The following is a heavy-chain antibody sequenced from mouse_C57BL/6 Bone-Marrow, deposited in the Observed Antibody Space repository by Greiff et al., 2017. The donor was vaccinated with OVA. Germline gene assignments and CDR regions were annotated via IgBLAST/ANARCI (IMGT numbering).Heavy chain of an antibody. Sequence: EVMLVASGGGLVKPGGSLKLSCAASGFTFSSYAMSWVRQTPEKRLEWVATISDGGSYTYYPDNVKGRFTISRDNAKNNLYLQMSHLKSEDTAMYYCASHLFAYWGQGTLVTVSA. V-gene: IGHV5-4*03. CDR2: ISDGGSYT. CDR1: GFTFSSYA. J-gene: IGHJ3*01. CDR3: ASHLFAY.